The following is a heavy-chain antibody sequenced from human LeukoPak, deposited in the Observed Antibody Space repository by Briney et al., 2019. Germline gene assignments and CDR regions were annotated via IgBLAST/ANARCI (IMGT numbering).Heavy chain of an antibody. J-gene: IGHJ4*02. CDR3: ARAGHSSSWYDY. D-gene: IGHD6-13*01. Sequence: PSETLSPTCTVSGGSISSYYWSWIRQPPGKGLEWIGYIYYSGSTNYNPSLKSRVTISVDTSKNQFSLKLSSVTAADTAVYYCARAGHSSSWYDYWGQGTLVTVSS. CDR1: GGSISSYY. CDR2: IYYSGST. V-gene: IGHV4-59*12.